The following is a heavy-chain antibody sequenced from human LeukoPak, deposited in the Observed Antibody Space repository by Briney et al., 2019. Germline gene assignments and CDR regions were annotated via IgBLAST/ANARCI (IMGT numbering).Heavy chain of an antibody. D-gene: IGHD3-10*01. CDR3: AKDGVLLWFGEPFDY. Sequence: GGSLRLSCAASGFTFSSYAMSWVRQAPGKGLEWVSAISGSGGNTYYADSVKGRFTISRDNSKNTLYLQMNSLRAEDTAVYYCAKDGVLLWFGEPFDYWGQGTLVTVSS. CDR2: ISGSGGNT. V-gene: IGHV3-23*01. CDR1: GFTFSSYA. J-gene: IGHJ4*02.